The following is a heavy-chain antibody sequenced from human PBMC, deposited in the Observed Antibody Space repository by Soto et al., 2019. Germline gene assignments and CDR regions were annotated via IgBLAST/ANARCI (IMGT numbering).Heavy chain of an antibody. V-gene: IGHV3-30-3*02. CDR3: AKRQQLVRYYYGLDV. CDR2: ISYDGSNK. CDR1: WFNFSSYA. J-gene: IGHJ6*02. D-gene: IGHD6-13*01. Sequence: PVGPIRLCWTAAWFNFSSYARHWVSQNKGKGLEWVAVISYDGSNKYYADSVKGRFTISRDNSKNTLYLQMNSLRAEDTAVYYCAKRQQLVRYYYGLDVWGQGTTVTVSS.